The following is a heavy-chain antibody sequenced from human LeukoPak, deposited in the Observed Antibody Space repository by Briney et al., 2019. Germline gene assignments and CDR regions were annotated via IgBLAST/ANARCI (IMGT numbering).Heavy chain of an antibody. CDR2: ISSSSSYI. CDR1: GFTFSSYR. J-gene: IGHJ4*02. CDR3: AREGSGVAGHFDY. V-gene: IGHV3-21*01. D-gene: IGHD6-19*01. Sequence: PGGSLRLSCAASGFTFSSYRMNWVRRAPGKGLEWVSSISSSSSYIYYADSVKGRFTTSRDNAKNSLYLQMNSLRAEDTAVYYCAREGSGVAGHFDYWGQGTLVTVSS.